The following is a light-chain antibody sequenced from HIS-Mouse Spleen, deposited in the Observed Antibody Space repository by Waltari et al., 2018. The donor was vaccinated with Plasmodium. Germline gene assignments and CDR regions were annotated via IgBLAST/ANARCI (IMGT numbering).Light chain of an antibody. Sequence: SYELTQPPSVSVSPGQTARITCSGDTLGDKYACWYQQKPGQYPVLVIYHDSNSPTGIPERFSGSNAGNTATRTISGTQAMDEADYYCQAWDSSTVVFGGGTKLTVL. V-gene: IGLV3-1*01. CDR2: HDS. CDR3: QAWDSSTVV. CDR1: TLGDKY. J-gene: IGLJ2*01.